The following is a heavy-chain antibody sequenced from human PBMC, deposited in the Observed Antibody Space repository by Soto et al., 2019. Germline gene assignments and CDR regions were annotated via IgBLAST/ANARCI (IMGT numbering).Heavy chain of an antibody. CDR2: ISGSGGST. J-gene: IGHJ4*02. V-gene: IGHV3-23*01. D-gene: IGHD1-26*01. CDR1: GFTFSSYA. CDR3: AKSSTTRYSGSYPLGY. Sequence: GGSLRLSCAASGFTFSSYAVSWVRQAPGKGLEWVSAISGSGGSTYYADSVKGRFTISRDNSKNTLYLQMNSLRAEDTAVYYCAKSSTTRYSGSYPLGYWGQGTLVTVSS.